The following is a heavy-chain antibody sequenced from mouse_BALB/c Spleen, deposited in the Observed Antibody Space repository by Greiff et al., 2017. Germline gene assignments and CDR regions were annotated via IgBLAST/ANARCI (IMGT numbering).Heavy chain of an antibody. D-gene: IGHD2-10*02. CDR3: ARDMYDNYVGDY. J-gene: IGHJ2*01. Sequence: EVQLVESGGGLVKPGGSLKLSCAASGFTFSSYTMSWVRQTPEKRLEWVATISSGGSYTYYPDSVKGRVTISRDNAKNTLYLQMSSLKSEDTAMYYCARDMYDNYVGDYWGQGTTLTVSS. CDR1: GFTFSSYT. CDR2: ISSGGSYT. V-gene: IGHV5-6-4*01.